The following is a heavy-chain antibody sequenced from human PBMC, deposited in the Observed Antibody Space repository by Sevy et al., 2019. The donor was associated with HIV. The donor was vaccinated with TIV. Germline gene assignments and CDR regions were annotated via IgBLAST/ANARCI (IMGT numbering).Heavy chain of an antibody. CDR3: ARGLKRGGRYAFDI. D-gene: IGHD6-19*01. J-gene: IGHJ3*02. CDR2: ISSSSSTI. CDR1: GFTFSSYS. V-gene: IGHV3-48*02. Sequence: GGSLRLSCAASGFTFSSYSMNWVRQAPGKGLEWVSCISSSSSTIYYADSVKGRFTISRDNAKNSLYLQMNSLRDEDTAVYYCARGLKRGGRYAFDIWGQGTMVTVSS.